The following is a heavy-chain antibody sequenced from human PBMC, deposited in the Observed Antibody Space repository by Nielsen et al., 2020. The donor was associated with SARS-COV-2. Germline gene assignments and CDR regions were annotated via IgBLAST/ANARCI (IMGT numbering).Heavy chain of an antibody. V-gene: IGHV3-21*01. J-gene: IGHJ6*02. D-gene: IGHD5-18*01. CDR3: ARGTATAMAYYYYYGMDV. CDR2: ISSSSSYI. Sequence: GGSLRLSCAASGFTFSSYWMHWVRQAPGKGLEWVSSISSSSSYIYYADSVKGRFTISRDNAKNSLYLQMNSLRAEDTAVYYCARGTATAMAYYYYYGMDVWGQGTTVTVSS. CDR1: GFTFSSYW.